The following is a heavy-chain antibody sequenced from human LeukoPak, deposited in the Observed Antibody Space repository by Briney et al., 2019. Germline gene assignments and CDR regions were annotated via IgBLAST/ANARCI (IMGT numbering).Heavy chain of an antibody. V-gene: IGHV4-31*03. J-gene: IGHJ6*02. CDR2: IYYSGST. D-gene: IGHD1-7*01. CDR3: ARAYLELRAAYYHGMDV. Sequence: SETLSLTCTVSGGSISSGDYYWSWIRQHPGKGLEWIGYIYYSGSTYYNPSLKSRATISLDTSKKQFSLKLSSVTAADTAVYYCARAYLELRAAYYHGMDVWGQGTTVTVSS. CDR1: GGSISSGDYY.